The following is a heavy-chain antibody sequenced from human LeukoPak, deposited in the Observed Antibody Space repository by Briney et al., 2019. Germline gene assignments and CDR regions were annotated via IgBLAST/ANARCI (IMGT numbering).Heavy chain of an antibody. CDR1: GYTFTSYG. CDR2: ISAYNGNT. D-gene: IGHD1-26*01. J-gene: IGHJ4*02. Sequence: ASVKVSCTASGYTFTSYGISWVRQAPGQGLEWMGWISAYNGNTNYAQKLQGRVTMTTDTSTSTAYMELRSLRSDDTAVYYCAREESIGSYQFLHDYWGQGTLVTVSS. CDR3: AREESIGSYQFLHDY. V-gene: IGHV1-18*01.